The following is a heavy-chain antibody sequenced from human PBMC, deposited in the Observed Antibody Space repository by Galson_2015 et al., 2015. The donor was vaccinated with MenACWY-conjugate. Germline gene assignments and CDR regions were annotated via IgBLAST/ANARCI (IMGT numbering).Heavy chain of an antibody. CDR2: ISYSGST. CDR3: ARGFSSGAPPLY. J-gene: IGHJ4*02. Sequence: ETLSLTCTVSGGSISSYYWSWIRQPPGKGLEWIGYISYSGSTNYNPSLKSRVTISVDTSKNQFSLKLSSETTADTAVYYCARGFSSGAPPLYWGQGTLVTVSS. CDR1: GGSISSYY. D-gene: IGHD3-22*01. V-gene: IGHV4-59*01.